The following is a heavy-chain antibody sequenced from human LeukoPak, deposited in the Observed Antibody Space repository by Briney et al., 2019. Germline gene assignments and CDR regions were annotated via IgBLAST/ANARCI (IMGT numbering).Heavy chain of an antibody. V-gene: IGHV3-9*01. CDR1: GFTFNNYA. J-gene: IGHJ4*02. CDR2: ISWNSGSI. Sequence: GGSLRLSCAASGFTFNNYAMHWVRQAPGKGLEWVSGISWNSGSIGYADSVKGRFTISRDNAKNSLYLQMNSLRAEDTALYYCAKTLREYYDILDGTVFDYWRQGTLVTVSS. CDR3: AKTLREYYDILDGTVFDY. D-gene: IGHD3-9*01.